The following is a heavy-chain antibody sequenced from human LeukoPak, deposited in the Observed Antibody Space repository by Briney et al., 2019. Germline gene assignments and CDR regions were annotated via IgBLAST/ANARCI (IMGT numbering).Heavy chain of an antibody. D-gene: IGHD2-15*01. J-gene: IGHJ4*02. CDR2: INPNRGGT. CDR3: ARSDFYCSGGSCYRYYFDY. V-gene: IGHV1-2*04. CDR1: GYTFTGYY. Sequence: ASVQVSCKASGYTFTGYYMHWVRQAPGQGLAWMGWINPNRGGTNYAQKFQGWVTMTRDTSISTAYMELSRLRSDDTAVYYCARSDFYCSGGSCYRYYFDYLGQGTLVTVSS.